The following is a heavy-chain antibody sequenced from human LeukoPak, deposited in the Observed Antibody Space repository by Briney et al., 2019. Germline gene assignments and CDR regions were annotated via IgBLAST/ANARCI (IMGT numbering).Heavy chain of an antibody. J-gene: IGHJ5*02. V-gene: IGHV1-69*13. CDR1: GGTFSSYA. CDR3: ARDLSSGYYPHGTQNWFDP. Sequence: SVKVSCKASGGTFSSYAISWGRQAPGQGLEWMGRIIPIFGTANYAQKFQGRGTITADESTSTAYMELCSLRSEATAVYYCARDLSSGYYPHGTQNWFDPWGQGTLVTVSS. D-gene: IGHD3-22*01. CDR2: IIPIFGTA.